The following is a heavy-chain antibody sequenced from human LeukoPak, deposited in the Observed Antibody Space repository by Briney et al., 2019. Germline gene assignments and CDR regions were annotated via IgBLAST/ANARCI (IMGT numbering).Heavy chain of an antibody. Sequence: ASLKDSCKAPGYTFTSYENNSVRQATGQGLEWMGWMNPISGNTCYAQKFQGRVTITRNTSLSTDYKRLGSMISENTAVDCCPSGVKSEIAGRRGPYYGMDVWRQETTVTDCS. D-gene: IGHD6-6*01. V-gene: IGHV1-8*01. CDR2: MNPISGNT. J-gene: IGHJ6*02. CDR1: GYTFTSYE. CDR3: PSGVKSEIAGRRGPYYGMDV.